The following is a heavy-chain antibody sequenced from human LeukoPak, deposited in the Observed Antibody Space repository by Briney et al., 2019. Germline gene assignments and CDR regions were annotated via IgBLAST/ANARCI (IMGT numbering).Heavy chain of an antibody. J-gene: IGHJ4*02. D-gene: IGHD3-9*01. CDR3: ARDMGGAYYDILTGYYSFDY. V-gene: IGHV3-30-3*01. Sequence: PGGSLRLSCATSGFTFSRYWMSWVRQAPGKGLEWVAVISYDGSNKYYADSVKGRFTISRDNSKNTLYLQMNSLRAEDTAVYYCARDMGGAYYDILTGYYSFDYWGQGTLVTVSS. CDR2: ISYDGSNK. CDR1: GFTFSRYW.